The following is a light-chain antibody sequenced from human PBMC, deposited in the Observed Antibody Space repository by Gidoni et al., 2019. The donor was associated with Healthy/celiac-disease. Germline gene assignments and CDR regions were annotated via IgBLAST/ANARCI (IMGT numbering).Light chain of an antibody. J-gene: IGKJ1*01. CDR1: RASAAS. CDR2: AAS. V-gene: IGKV1-39*01. CDR3: QQSYSSPWT. Sequence: DIQMNQSPSSLPASPARQVRASAASLNWYQQKPGKAPKRLIYAASSLQSEVPSRFSGSGSGTAFTLTISSLQPEDFAAYYCQQSYSSPWTFXXXTKVEIK.